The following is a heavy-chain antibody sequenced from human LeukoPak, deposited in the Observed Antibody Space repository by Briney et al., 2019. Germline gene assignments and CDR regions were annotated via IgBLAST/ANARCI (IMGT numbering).Heavy chain of an antibody. V-gene: IGHV3-74*01. Sequence: GGSLRLSCAASGFTFSDYWIHWVRQAPGKGLVWVCRINTDGSITNYADSVKGRFSISRDNAKNTLYLQMSSLRAEDTAVYYCARDRGPRTGFMVREAYDYWGQGTLVTVSS. D-gene: IGHD3-10*01. CDR1: GFTFSDYW. CDR2: INTDGSIT. CDR3: ARDRGPRTGFMVREAYDY. J-gene: IGHJ4*02.